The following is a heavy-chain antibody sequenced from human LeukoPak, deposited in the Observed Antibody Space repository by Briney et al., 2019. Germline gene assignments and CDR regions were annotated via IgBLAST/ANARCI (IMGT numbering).Heavy chain of an antibody. V-gene: IGHV3-23*01. D-gene: IGHD6-19*01. CDR3: AKSGWYAHVDL. CDR1: GFTFSSYA. CDR2: ISGSGGST. Sequence: GGSLRLSCAASGFTFSSYAMSLVRQAPGTGLEWVSAISGSGGSTYYADSVKGRFTISRDNSKNTLYLQMNSLRAEDTAVYYCAKSGWYAHVDLWGRGTLVTVSS. J-gene: IGHJ2*01.